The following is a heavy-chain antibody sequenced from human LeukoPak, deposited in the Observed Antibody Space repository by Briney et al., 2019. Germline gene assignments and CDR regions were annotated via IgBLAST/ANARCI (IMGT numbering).Heavy chain of an antibody. CDR1: GFTFSSYS. D-gene: IGHD6-13*01. Sequence: PGGSLRLSCEASGFTFSSYSMNWVRQAPGKGLEWVSSISSSSSYIYYADSVKGRFTISRDNAKNSLYLQMNSLRAEDTAVYYCARDTLTSIAAAVIDYWGQGTLVTVSS. V-gene: IGHV3-21*01. CDR2: ISSSSSYI. J-gene: IGHJ4*02. CDR3: ARDTLTSIAAAVIDY.